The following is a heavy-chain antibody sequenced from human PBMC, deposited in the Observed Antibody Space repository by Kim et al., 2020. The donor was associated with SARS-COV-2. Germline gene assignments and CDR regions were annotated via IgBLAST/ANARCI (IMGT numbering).Heavy chain of an antibody. J-gene: IGHJ3*02. CDR1: GYTFTGYY. CDR3: ARTLTNGDYPDAFDI. CDR2: INPNSGGT. V-gene: IGHV1-2*06. Sequence: ASVKVSCKASGYTFTGYYMHWVRQAPGQGLEWMGRINPNSGGTNYAQKFQGRVTMTRDTSISTAYMELSRLRSDDTAVYYCARTLTNGDYPDAFDIWGQGTMVTVSS. D-gene: IGHD4-17*01.